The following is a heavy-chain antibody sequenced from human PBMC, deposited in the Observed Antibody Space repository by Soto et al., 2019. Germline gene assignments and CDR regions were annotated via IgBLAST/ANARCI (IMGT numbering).Heavy chain of an antibody. CDR1: GYTFTGYY. V-gene: IGHV1-2*02. Sequence: ASVKVSCKASGYTFTGYYMHWVRQAPGQGLEWMGWINPNSGGTNYAQKFQGRVTMTRDTSISTAYMELSRLRSDDTAVYYCARSLYDFWSGYPLDPWGQGTLVTVSS. D-gene: IGHD3-3*01. J-gene: IGHJ5*02. CDR3: ARSLYDFWSGYPLDP. CDR2: INPNSGGT.